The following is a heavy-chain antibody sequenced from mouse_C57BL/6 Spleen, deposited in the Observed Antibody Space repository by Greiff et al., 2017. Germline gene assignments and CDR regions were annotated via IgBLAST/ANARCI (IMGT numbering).Heavy chain of an antibody. Sequence: VQLQQSGPELVKPGASVKLSCKASGYTFTSYDINWVKQRPGQGLEWIGGIYPSAGSTKYNEKFKGKATLTVDTSSSTAYMKLHSLTSEDSAVYFCVRPGTIDGAGFAYWGQGTLVTVSA. D-gene: IGHD2-12*01. CDR2: IYPSAGST. CDR3: VRPGTIDGAGFAY. J-gene: IGHJ3*01. V-gene: IGHV1-85*01. CDR1: GYTFTSYD.